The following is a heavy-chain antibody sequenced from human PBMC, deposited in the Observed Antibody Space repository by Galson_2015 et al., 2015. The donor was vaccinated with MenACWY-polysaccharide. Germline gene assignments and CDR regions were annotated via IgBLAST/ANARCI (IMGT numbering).Heavy chain of an antibody. V-gene: IGHV6-1*01. J-gene: IGHJ2*01. CDR1: GDSVSSHSAA. CDR2: TYYRSRWYN. CDR3: ARDPGYSSGWDFDL. D-gene: IGHD6-19*01. Sequence: CAISGDSVSSHSAAWKWIRQSPSRGLEWLGRTYYRSRWYNDYAVSVKSRITIGTDTSKNQLSLQLNSVTPEDTAVYYCARDPGYSSGWDFDLWGRG.